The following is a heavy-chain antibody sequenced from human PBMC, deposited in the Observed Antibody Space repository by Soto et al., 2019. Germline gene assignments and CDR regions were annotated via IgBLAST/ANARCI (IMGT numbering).Heavy chain of an antibody. CDR3: ARDVGTLVDSFDC. CDR2: IFHSGST. Sequence: SETLSLTCSVSGGSITGYYWSWIRQHPGKGLEWIGYIFHSGSTYYNPSLKSRLSISVDTSKNQFSLRLSSVTAADTALYYCARDVGTLVDSFDCWGHGTLVTVSS. CDR1: GGSITGYY. D-gene: IGHD1-1*01. J-gene: IGHJ4*01. V-gene: IGHV4-31*03.